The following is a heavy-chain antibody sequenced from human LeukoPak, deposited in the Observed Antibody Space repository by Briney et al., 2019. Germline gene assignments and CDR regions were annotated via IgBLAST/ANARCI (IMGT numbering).Heavy chain of an antibody. J-gene: IGHJ4*02. CDR2: IYSGGAT. CDR1: GFIVRTNY. D-gene: IGHD6-13*01. Sequence: GGSLRLLLAATGFIVRTNYLSWLRQAACISLHRPSVIYSGGATHYADSVKGRFTISRDNSKNTVYLQMDSLRAEDTAIYYCARGVSSWYKDPFDYWGQGTLVTVSS. CDR3: ARGVSSWYKDPFDY. V-gene: IGHV3-66*01.